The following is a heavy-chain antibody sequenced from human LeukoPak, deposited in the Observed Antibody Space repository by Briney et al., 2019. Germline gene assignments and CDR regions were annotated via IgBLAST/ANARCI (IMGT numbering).Heavy chain of an antibody. J-gene: IGHJ4*02. V-gene: IGHV3-23*01. CDR1: GFTFSSYA. CDR2: ISGSGGST. CDR3: AKDINRRDGYKGFDY. Sequence: GGSLRLSCAASGFTFSSYAMSWVRQAPGKGLEWVSAISGSGGSTYYADSVKGRFTISRDNSKSTLYLQMDSLRAEDTAVYYCAKDINRRDGYKGFDYWGQGTLVTVSS. D-gene: IGHD5-24*01.